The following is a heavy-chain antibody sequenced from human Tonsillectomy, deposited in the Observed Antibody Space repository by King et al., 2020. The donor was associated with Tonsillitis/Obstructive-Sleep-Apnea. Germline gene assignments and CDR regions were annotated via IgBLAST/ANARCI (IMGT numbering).Heavy chain of an antibody. Sequence: QLVQSGGGVGQPGRSLRLSCAASGFTFSSYGIHWVRQAPGKGLEWGAVIWYDGTNKYYTDSVKGRFTISRDNSKNTLYLQMNSLRAEDTAVYYCARDPERYYFDYWGQGTLVTVSS. CDR3: ARDPERYYFDY. V-gene: IGHV3-33*01. CDR2: IWYDGTNK. CDR1: GFTFSSYG. J-gene: IGHJ4*02. D-gene: IGHD1-1*01.